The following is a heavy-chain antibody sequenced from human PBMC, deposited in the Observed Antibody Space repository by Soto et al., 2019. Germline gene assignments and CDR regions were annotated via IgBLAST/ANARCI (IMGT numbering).Heavy chain of an antibody. J-gene: IGHJ3*02. V-gene: IGHV1-2*04. CDR3: ARDRGYCSGGSCYRPTPDAFDI. Sequence: QVQLVQSGAEVKKPGASVKVSCKASGYTFTGYYMHWVRQAPGQGLEWMGWINPNSGGTNYAQKFQGWVTMTRDTSISTACMELSRLRSDDTAVYYCARDRGYCSGGSCYRPTPDAFDIWGQGTMVTVSS. CDR2: INPNSGGT. D-gene: IGHD2-15*01. CDR1: GYTFTGYY.